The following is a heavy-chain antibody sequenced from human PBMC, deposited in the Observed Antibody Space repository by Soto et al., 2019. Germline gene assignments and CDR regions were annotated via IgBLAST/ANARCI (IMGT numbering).Heavy chain of an antibody. J-gene: IGHJ4*02. CDR1: GYTLTELS. D-gene: IGHD1-20*01. CDR2: FDPEYGET. Sequence: ASVKVSCKVSGYTLTELSIHWVRQAPLKVLEWMGGFDPEYGETIYAQKFQGRVTMTEDTSTETAYMELSSLRSEDTAVYYCATDLDIAGKLDYWGKGTLVTVS. CDR3: ATDLDIAGKLDY. V-gene: IGHV1-24*01.